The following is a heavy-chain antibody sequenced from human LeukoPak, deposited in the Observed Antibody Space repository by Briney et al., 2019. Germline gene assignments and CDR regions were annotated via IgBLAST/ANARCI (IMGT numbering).Heavy chain of an antibody. V-gene: IGHV4-39*01. J-gene: IGHJ4*02. CDR3: ARQGVADRSWITIFGVVTPFDY. D-gene: IGHD3-3*01. CDR2: IYYSGST. Sequence: PSETLSLTCTVSGGSISSSSYYWGWIRQPPGKGLEWIGSIYYSGSTYYNPSLKSRVTISVDTSKNQFSLKLSSVTAADTAVYYCARQGVADRSWITIFGVVTPFDYWGQGTLVTVSS. CDR1: GGSISSSSYY.